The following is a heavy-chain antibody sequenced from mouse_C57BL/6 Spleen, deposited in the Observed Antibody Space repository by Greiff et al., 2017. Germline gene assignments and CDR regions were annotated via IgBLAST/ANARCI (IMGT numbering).Heavy chain of an antibody. V-gene: IGHV1-80*01. J-gene: IGHJ4*01. CDR3: ATAQATVRAMDY. D-gene: IGHD3-2*02. CDR2: IYPGDGDT. CDR1: GYAFSSYW. Sequence: QVQLQQSGAELVKPGASVKISCKASGYAFSSYWMNWVKQRPGKGLDWIGQIYPGDGDTNYNGKFKGKATLTADKSSSTAYMQLSSLTSEDSAVYFCATAQATVRAMDYWGQGTSVTVSS.